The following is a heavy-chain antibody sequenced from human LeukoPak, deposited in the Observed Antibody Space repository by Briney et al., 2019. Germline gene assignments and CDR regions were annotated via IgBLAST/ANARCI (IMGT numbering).Heavy chain of an antibody. CDR3: ARGSYGSGSYKVDY. CDR2: MNPNSGNT. Sequence: AASVKVSCKASGYTFTSYDINWVRQATGQGLEWMGWMNPNSGNTGYAQKFQGRVTITRNTSISTAYMELSSLRSEDTAVYYCARGSYGSGSYKVDYWGQGTLVTVSS. D-gene: IGHD3-10*01. V-gene: IGHV1-8*03. J-gene: IGHJ4*02. CDR1: GYTFTSYD.